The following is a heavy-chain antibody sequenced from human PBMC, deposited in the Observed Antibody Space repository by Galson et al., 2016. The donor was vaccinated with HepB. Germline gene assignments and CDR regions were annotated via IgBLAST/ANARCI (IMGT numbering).Heavy chain of an antibody. J-gene: IGHJ6*02. CDR2: ITGRGRDT. CDR1: GVAFTSYA. CDR3: AKDEFRGESGSHQGSYFGMNV. V-gene: IGHV3-23*01. Sequence: SLRLSCAASGVAFTSYALTWARTVPGTGLEWVSSITGRGRDTYYVDSVKGRFSISRHNSKNTLYLQMKNVRAEDTAVDYCAKDEFRGESGSHQGSYFGMNVWGQGTTVTVSS. D-gene: IGHD3-10*01.